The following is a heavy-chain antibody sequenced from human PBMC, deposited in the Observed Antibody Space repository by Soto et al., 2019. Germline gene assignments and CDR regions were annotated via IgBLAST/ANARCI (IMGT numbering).Heavy chain of an antibody. CDR3: ARGYDSSGYGWFDP. CDR2: IWYDGSNK. Sequence: GGSLRLSCAASGFTFSSYGMHWVRQAPGKGLEWVAVIWYDGSNKYYADSVKGRFTISRDNSKNTLYLQMNSLRAEDTAVYYCARGYDSSGYGWFDPWGQGTLVTVSS. J-gene: IGHJ5*02. D-gene: IGHD3-22*01. V-gene: IGHV3-33*01. CDR1: GFTFSSYG.